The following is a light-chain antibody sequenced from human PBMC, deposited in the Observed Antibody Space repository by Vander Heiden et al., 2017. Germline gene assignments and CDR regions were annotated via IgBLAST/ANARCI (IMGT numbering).Light chain of an antibody. V-gene: IGLV1-44*01. J-gene: IGLJ1*01. CDR1: SSNIGGNT. CDR3: AAWDDSLSGPV. Sequence: SVLTQPPSASGPPGQRVTISCSGSSSNIGGNTVNWYQQLPGTAPKLLIYNNNQRPSGVPDRFSGSKSGTSASLAISGLQSEDEADYYCAAWDDSLSGPVFGTGTKLTVL. CDR2: NNN.